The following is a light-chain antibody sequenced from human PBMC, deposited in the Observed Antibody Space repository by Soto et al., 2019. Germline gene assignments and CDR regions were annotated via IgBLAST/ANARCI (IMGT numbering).Light chain of an antibody. CDR1: QSVGGN. J-gene: IGKJ2*01. CDR3: QQYNNWHLST. Sequence: EIVMKQSPATLSVSPGERATLSCRASQSVGGNLAWYQQRPCRAPRLLIYDASTRATDIPARFSGSGSGTDFTLTISSLQSEDFGLYYCQQYNNWHLSTFGQGTKLEIK. V-gene: IGKV3-15*01. CDR2: DAS.